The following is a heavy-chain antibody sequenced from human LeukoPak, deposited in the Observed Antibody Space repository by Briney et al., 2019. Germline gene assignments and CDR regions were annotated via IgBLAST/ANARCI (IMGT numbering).Heavy chain of an antibody. D-gene: IGHD3-22*01. J-gene: IGHJ3*02. Sequence: GGSLRLSCAASGFTVSSNYMSWVRQAPGKGLEWVSVIYSGGSTYYADSVKGRFTISRDNSKNTLYLQMNSLRAEDTAVYYCARGFYDSSGQGAFDIWGQGTMVTVSS. CDR2: IYSGGST. V-gene: IGHV3-66*01. CDR1: GFTVSSNY. CDR3: ARGFYDSSGQGAFDI.